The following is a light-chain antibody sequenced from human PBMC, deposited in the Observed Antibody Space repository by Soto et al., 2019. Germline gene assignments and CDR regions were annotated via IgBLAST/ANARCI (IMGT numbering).Light chain of an antibody. CDR2: QVT. J-gene: IGLJ3*02. V-gene: IGLV2-8*01. CDR3: SSYVVSYNWV. CDR1: SSDVGAYDY. Sequence: QSVLTQPPSASGSPGQSVTISCTGTSSDVGAYDYVSWFQQHPGKAPKLIIYQVTKRPSGVPDRFSGSKSGNTASLTVSGLQAEEEADYFCSSYVVSYNWVFGGGTKLTVL.